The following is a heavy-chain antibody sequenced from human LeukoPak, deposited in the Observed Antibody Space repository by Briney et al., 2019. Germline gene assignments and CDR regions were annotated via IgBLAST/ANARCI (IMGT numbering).Heavy chain of an antibody. V-gene: IGHV4-59*01. D-gene: IGHD1-14*01. CDR1: GGSISSYY. CDR3: VRVGGSPLGAFDI. Sequence: SETLSLTCTVSGGSISSYYWSWIRQPPGQGLEWIGYIYYSGSTNYNPSLKSRVTISVDTSKNQFSLKLSSVTAADTAVYYCVRVGGSPLGAFDIWGQGTMVIVSS. CDR2: IYYSGST. J-gene: IGHJ3*02.